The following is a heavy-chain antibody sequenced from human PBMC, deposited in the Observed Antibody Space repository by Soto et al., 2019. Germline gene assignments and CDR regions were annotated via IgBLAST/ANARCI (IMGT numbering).Heavy chain of an antibody. CDR1: GYTFTSYG. Sequence: ASVKVSCKASGYTFTSYGISWLRQAPGQGLEWMGWISAYNGNTNYAQKLQGRVTMTTDTFTSTAYMELRSLRSDDTAVYYCARGGYCSSTSCYRIPFDPWGQGTLVTVSS. CDR3: ARGGYCSSTSCYRIPFDP. J-gene: IGHJ5*02. V-gene: IGHV1-18*01. CDR2: ISAYNGNT. D-gene: IGHD2-2*02.